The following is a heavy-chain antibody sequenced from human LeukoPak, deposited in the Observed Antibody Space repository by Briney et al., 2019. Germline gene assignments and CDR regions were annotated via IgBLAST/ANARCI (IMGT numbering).Heavy chain of an antibody. CDR1: GFTFTSSA. J-gene: IGHJ4*02. V-gene: IGHV1-58*02. CDR2: IVVGSGNT. Sequence: ASVKVSCKASGFTFTSSAMQWVRQARGQRLEWIGWIVVGSGNTNYAQKFQERVTITTDMSTSTAYMELSSLRSEDTAVYYCAAESYCSSTSCYNWGQGTLVTVSS. D-gene: IGHD2-2*02. CDR3: AAESYCSSTSCYN.